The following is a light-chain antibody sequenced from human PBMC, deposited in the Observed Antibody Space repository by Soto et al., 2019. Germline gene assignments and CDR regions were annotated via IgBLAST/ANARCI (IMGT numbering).Light chain of an antibody. Sequence: DYQVTQSPSTLSASVGDRVTITCRASQNIYTWLAWYQQKPGKAPKRLIYAASSLQTGVPSRFSGSGSGTEFTLTISSLQPEDFATYCCLQHDTYPFTFGPGTKVGIE. CDR3: LQHDTYPFT. J-gene: IGKJ3*01. V-gene: IGKV1-17*01. CDR1: QNIYTW. CDR2: AAS.